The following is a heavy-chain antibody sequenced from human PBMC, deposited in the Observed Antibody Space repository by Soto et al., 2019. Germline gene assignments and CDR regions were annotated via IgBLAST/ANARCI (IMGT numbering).Heavy chain of an antibody. J-gene: IGHJ4*02. Sequence: EVQLVESGGGLIQPGGSLRLSCTASGFTVSSNYMSWVRQAPGKGLEWVSVTYSGGNTYYADSVKGRFTISRDNSKNTLYLQMNSLRAEDTAVYYCAKDVGWGEFDYWGQGTLVTVSS. V-gene: IGHV3-53*01. CDR2: TYSGGNT. CDR3: AKDVGWGEFDY. D-gene: IGHD6-19*01. CDR1: GFTVSSNY.